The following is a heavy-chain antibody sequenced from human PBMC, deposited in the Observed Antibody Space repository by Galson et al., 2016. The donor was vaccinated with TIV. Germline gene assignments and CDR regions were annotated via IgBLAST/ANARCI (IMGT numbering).Heavy chain of an antibody. Sequence: QSGAEVKKTGESLKISCRGSGYPFSGYYIGCVRQVPGKGLEWMGIIYPGNYHTVYSPSFEGQVTISANKSTTTAYLQWKGLKASDTAMYYCARHDSSAFSNWYFNLWGRGTLVTVSS. J-gene: IGHJ2*01. CDR2: IYPGNYHT. D-gene: IGHD3-22*01. CDR1: GYPFSGYY. CDR3: ARHDSSAFSNWYFNL. V-gene: IGHV5-51*01.